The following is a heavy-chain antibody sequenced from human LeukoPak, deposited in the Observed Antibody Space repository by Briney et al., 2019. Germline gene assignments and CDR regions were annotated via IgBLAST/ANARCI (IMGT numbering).Heavy chain of an antibody. D-gene: IGHD3-3*01. CDR2: IYYSGST. CDR1: GGSLSSGDYY. V-gene: IGHV4-30-4*01. Sequence: SETLSLTCTVSGGSLSSGDYYWSWIRQPPGKGLEWIGYIYYSGSTYYNPSLKSRVTISVDTSKNQFSLKLSSVTAADTAVYYCARVRVSQEDFWSGYRPDTYYFDYWGQGTLVTVSS. J-gene: IGHJ4*02. CDR3: ARVRVSQEDFWSGYRPDTYYFDY.